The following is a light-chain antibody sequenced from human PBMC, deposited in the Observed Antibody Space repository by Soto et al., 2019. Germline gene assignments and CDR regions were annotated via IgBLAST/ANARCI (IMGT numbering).Light chain of an antibody. Sequence: EIVLTQSPGTLSLSPGERATLSCRASQSVGGSFITWYQQKPGRPPRVLLYGASSRATGIPDRFSGSGSGTDFTLTFSGLEPEDFAVYFCQHYGNSPQITFCQGTRLEIK. CDR3: QHYGNSPQIT. J-gene: IGKJ5*01. V-gene: IGKV3-20*01. CDR2: GAS. CDR1: QSVGGSF.